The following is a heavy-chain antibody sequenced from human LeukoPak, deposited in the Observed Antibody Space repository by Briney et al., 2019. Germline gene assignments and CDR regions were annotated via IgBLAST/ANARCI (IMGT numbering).Heavy chain of an antibody. CDR3: VKDRYCSGGTCYWFDD. D-gene: IGHD2-15*01. CDR1: GFTFDDYS. Sequence: PGGSLRLSCVASGFTFDDYSTHWVRQVPGKGLEWVSSITWGSGRMDYADSVKGRFIISRDNGKKSLHLQMNSLRVDDTAVYYCVKDRYCSGGTCYWFDDWGQGTLVIVSS. CDR2: ITWGSGRM. V-gene: IGHV3-9*01. J-gene: IGHJ4*02.